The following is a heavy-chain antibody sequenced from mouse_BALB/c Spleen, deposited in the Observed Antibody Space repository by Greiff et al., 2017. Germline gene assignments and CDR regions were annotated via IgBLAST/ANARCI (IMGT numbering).Heavy chain of an antibody. V-gene: IGHV4-1*02. CDR3: ARQRIYDGYYYAMDY. CDR1: GFDFSRYW. Sequence: EVKLQESGGGLVQPGGSLKLSCAASGFDFSRYWMSWVRQAPGKGLEWIGEINPDSSTINYTPSLKDKFIISRDNAKNTLYLQMSKVRSEDTALYYCARQRIYDGYYYAMDYWGQGTSVTVSS. D-gene: IGHD2-3*01. J-gene: IGHJ4*01. CDR2: INPDSSTI.